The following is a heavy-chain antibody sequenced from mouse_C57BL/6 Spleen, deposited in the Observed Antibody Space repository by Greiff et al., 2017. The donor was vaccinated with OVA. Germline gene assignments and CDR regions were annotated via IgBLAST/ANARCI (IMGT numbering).Heavy chain of an antibody. Sequence: QVQLQQPGTELVKPGASVKLSCKASGYTFTSYWMHWVQQRPGQGLEWIGNINPSNGGTNYTEKFKSKSTLTVDKSSSTAYMQLSSLTSEDSAVYYCACPRAYYSNYWYFDVWGTGTTVTVSS. J-gene: IGHJ1*03. CDR3: ACPRAYYSNYWYFDV. CDR1: GYTFTSYW. D-gene: IGHD2-5*01. V-gene: IGHV1-53*01. CDR2: INPSNGGT.